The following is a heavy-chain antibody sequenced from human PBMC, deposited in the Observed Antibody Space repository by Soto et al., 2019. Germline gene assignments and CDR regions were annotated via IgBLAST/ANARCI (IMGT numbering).Heavy chain of an antibody. V-gene: IGHV3-72*01. CDR1: GFTFSAHY. J-gene: IGHJ4*02. CDR2: TRNKANFYNT. D-gene: IGHD3-22*01. CDR3: ARVPAYYYDSSAYYLLDY. Sequence: GGPLRLSCAASGFTFSAHYMDWVRQVPGKGLEWVGRTRNKANFYNTEYAASVKGRFTISRDDSLNSLFLQMNSLKTEDTAVYYCARVPAYYYDSSAYYLLDYWGQGTLVTVSS.